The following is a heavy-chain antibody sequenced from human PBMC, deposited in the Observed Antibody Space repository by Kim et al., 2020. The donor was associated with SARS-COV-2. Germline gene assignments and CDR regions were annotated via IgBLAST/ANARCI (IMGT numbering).Heavy chain of an antibody. CDR3: ARDHGYYDSSGYPDAFDF. D-gene: IGHD3-22*01. J-gene: IGHJ3*01. V-gene: IGHV4-59*01. Sequence: SPVTISVDTSKNQFSLKLSSVTAADTAVYYCARDHGYYDSSGYPDAFDFWGQGTMVTVSS.